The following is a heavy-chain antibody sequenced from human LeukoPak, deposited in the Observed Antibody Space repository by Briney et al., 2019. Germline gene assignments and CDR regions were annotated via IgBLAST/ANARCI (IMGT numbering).Heavy chain of an antibody. CDR2: IYSGDTT. V-gene: IGHV3-53*01. CDR3: ARAVGPFDY. J-gene: IGHJ4*02. CDR1: GFSVSTNY. Sequence: GGSLRLSCAVSGFSVSTNYMSWVRQAPGKGLEWVSIIYSGDTTNYPDSVKGRFTISRDNSKDTLYLQMNSLRVEDTAVYYCARAVGPFDYWGQGTLVTVSS. D-gene: IGHD3-16*01.